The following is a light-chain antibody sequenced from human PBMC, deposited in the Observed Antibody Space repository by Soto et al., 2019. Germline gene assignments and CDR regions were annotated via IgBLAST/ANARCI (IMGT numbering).Light chain of an antibody. CDR3: QQYAISPYT. CDR1: QTVSSSY. CDR2: GAS. Sequence: EVVLTQSPGTLSLSPGERATLSCRASQTVSSSYLVWYQQKPGQAPSLLIYGASNRATGIPDRFSGSGSGADFTLTISRLEPEDFAVYYCQQYAISPYTFGQGTKLDIK. J-gene: IGKJ2*01. V-gene: IGKV3-20*01.